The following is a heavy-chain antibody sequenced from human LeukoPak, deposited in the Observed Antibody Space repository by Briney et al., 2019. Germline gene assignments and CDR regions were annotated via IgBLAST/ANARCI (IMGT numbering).Heavy chain of an antibody. V-gene: IGHV3-30*04. J-gene: IGHJ4*02. Sequence: GGSLRLSCAASGFTFSSYAMHWVRQAPGKGLEWVAVISYDGSNKYYADSVKGRFTISRDNSKNTLYLQMNSLRAEDTAVYYCXRGESYYDSSGYPWWGQGTLVTVSS. CDR1: GFTFSSYA. CDR3: XRGESYYDSSGYPW. CDR2: ISYDGSNK. D-gene: IGHD3-22*01.